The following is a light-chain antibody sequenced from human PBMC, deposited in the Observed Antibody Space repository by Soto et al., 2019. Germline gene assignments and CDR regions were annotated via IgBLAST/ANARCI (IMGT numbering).Light chain of an antibody. J-gene: IGKJ3*01. Sequence: ILFPQSPANLSLSPGERATLSCRASQSVSSYLAWYQQKPGQAPRLLIYGASKRAPGVSARLSGSGSGTDFTLTISSLEPEDFAFYHCLQRSIGFTFGPGTKVDIK. CDR2: GAS. V-gene: IGKV3-11*01. CDR3: LQRSIGFT. CDR1: QSVSSY.